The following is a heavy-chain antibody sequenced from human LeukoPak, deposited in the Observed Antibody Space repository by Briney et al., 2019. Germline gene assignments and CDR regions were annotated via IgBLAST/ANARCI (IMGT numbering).Heavy chain of an antibody. Sequence: SVKVSCTASGGTFSSYAISWVRQAPGQELEWVGGIIPIFGTANYAQKFQGRVTMTTDTSTGTAYMELRSLISDDTAVYYCARDQRDHYESSGYYCLDYWGQGTLVTVSS. CDR1: GGTFSSYA. V-gene: IGHV1-69*05. CDR2: IIPIFGTA. D-gene: IGHD3-22*01. CDR3: ARDQRDHYESSGYYCLDY. J-gene: IGHJ4*02.